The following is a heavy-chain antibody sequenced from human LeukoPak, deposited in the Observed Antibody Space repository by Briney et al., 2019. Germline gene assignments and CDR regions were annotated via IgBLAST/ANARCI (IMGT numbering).Heavy chain of an antibody. CDR2: LNCNSGGT. D-gene: IGHD5-12*01. CDR1: GYTFTGFY. Sequence: ASVKVSCKASGYTFTGFYIHWVRHAPAQGLEWMGWLNCNSGGTNYAQKFQGRVTMTRDTSISTAYLELNRLTSDDTAIYYCARDWFVDSGDDPFPFDYWGQGTLVSVSS. CDR3: ARDWFVDSGDDPFPFDY. J-gene: IGHJ4*02. V-gene: IGHV1-2*02.